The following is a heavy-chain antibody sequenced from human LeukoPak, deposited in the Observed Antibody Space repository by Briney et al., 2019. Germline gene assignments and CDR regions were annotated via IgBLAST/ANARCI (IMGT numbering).Heavy chain of an antibody. CDR1: GYTFTSYY. J-gene: IGHJ4*02. CDR2: INPGGGST. CDR3: ARPQRGRSTQYYFDY. Sequence: EASVKVSCKASGYTFTSYYMHWVRQAPGQGLEWMGIINPGGGSTSYAQKFQGRVTMTRDTSTSTVYMELSSLRSEDTAVYYCARPQRGRSTQYYFDYWGQGTLVTVSS. V-gene: IGHV1-46*01. D-gene: IGHD1-26*01.